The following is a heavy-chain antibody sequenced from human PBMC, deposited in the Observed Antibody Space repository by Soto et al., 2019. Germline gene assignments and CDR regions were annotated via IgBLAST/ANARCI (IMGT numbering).Heavy chain of an antibody. CDR2: INHSGST. CDR1: GGSFSGYY. V-gene: IGHV4-34*01. CDR3: ARLGVEVRAFDI. J-gene: IGHJ3*02. D-gene: IGHD3-10*01. Sequence: SETLSLTCAVYGGSFSGYYWSWIRQPPGKGLEWIGEINHSGSTNYNPSLKSRVTISVDTSKNQFSLKLSSVTAADTAVYYCARLGVEVRAFDIWGQGTMVTVSS.